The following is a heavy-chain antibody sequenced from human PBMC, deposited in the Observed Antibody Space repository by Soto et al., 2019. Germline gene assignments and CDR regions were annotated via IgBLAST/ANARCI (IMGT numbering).Heavy chain of an antibody. J-gene: IGHJ3*02. V-gene: IGHV3-23*01. D-gene: IGHD2-21*01. CDR1: GFTFSSSA. CDR3: ASAKAVVIAALGI. CDR2: VSENGGSRGGT. Sequence: EVQLLESGGGLVQPGGSLRLSCTASGFTFSSSAMNWVRQAPGQGLEWVASVSENGGSRGGTYYADSVKGRFTISRDNSKNTLYLQMDSLRGADTAVYYCASAKAVVIAALGIWGQGIMVTVSS.